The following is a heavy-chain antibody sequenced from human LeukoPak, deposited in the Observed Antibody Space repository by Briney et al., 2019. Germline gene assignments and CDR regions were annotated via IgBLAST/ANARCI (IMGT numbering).Heavy chain of an antibody. Sequence: SVKVSCKASGGSLNSHIFTWVRQASGQGLEWMGKITPVIDVSKYAQKFQGRLTITADKSTATVYVELSGLKSDDTTVYYCARVNLRGSQYNWFDPWGQGTLVTVSS. CDR1: GGSLNSHI. J-gene: IGHJ5*02. V-gene: IGHV1-69*02. CDR2: ITPVIDVS. CDR3: ARVNLRGSQYNWFDP. D-gene: IGHD1-26*01.